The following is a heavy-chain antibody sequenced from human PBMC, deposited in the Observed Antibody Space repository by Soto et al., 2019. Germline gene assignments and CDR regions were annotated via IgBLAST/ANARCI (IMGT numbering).Heavy chain of an antibody. CDR2: IYSGA. Sequence: EVQLVESGGGLVQPGGSLRLSCAASGFTVSSNYMFWVRQAPGKGLEWVSVIYSGAYYADSVKGRFTISRDNSKNTVYLQMTSLRAEDTAMYYCARKAGSVDWGQGTLVTVSS. CDR1: GFTVSSNY. V-gene: IGHV3-66*01. CDR3: ARKAGSVD. J-gene: IGHJ4*02. D-gene: IGHD3-10*01.